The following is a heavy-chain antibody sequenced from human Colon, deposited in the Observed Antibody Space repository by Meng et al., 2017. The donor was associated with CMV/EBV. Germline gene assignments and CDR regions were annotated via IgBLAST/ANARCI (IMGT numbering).Heavy chain of an antibody. CDR2: ISPALGIA. Sequence: SVKVSCKASGGTFRSYSICWLRQAPGQGLEWMGRISPALGIASYAQKFPDRVTITADISTSTAYMELTTLRSDDTAVYYCARDVLWGSSSTYFDYWGQGTLVTVSS. CDR1: GGTFRSYS. V-gene: IGHV1-69*04. J-gene: IGHJ4*02. D-gene: IGHD3-16*01. CDR3: ARDVLWGSSSTYFDY.